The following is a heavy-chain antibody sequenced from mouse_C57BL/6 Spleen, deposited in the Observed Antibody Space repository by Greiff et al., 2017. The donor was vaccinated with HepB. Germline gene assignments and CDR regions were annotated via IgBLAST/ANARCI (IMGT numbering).Heavy chain of an antibody. CDR2: IYPSDSET. CDR1: GYTFTSYW. D-gene: IGHD1-1*01. V-gene: IGHV1-61*01. J-gene: IGHJ2*01. CDR3: ARRGTTVVDYFDY. Sequence: QVQLQQPGAELVRPGSSVKLSCKASGYTFTSYWMDWVKQRPGQGLEWIGNIYPSDSETHYNQKFKNKATLTVDKSSSTAYMQLSSLTSEDSAVYYCARRGTTVVDYFDYWGQGTTLTVSS.